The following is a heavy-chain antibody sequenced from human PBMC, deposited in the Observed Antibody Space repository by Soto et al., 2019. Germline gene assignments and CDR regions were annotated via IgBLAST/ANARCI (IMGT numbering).Heavy chain of an antibody. Sequence: QVQLVESGGGVVQPGRSLRLSCAASGFSFSIYGMHWVRQAPGKGLQWVAAISYDGSERYYADSVKGRFTISRDNSNNTLYLQMNSLRAEDTAVYYCAKDAVSGSRRVPFNYYAMDVWGQGTTVTVSS. CDR3: AKDAVSGSRRVPFNYYAMDV. J-gene: IGHJ6*02. V-gene: IGHV3-30*18. CDR2: ISYDGSER. D-gene: IGHD3-10*01. CDR1: GFSFSIYG.